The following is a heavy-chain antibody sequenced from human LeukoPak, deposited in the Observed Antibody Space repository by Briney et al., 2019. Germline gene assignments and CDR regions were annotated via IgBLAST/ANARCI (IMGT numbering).Heavy chain of an antibody. V-gene: IGHV4-4*02. D-gene: IGHD3-9*01. CDR3: GKTDIYFNPIDY. CDR1: GVSISSSEW. J-gene: IGHJ4*02. Sequence: SETLSLTCAVSGVSISSSEWWSLGRPPPGQGLEWIGEIHRDGRTRYNPSLQTRVTMSIDYSKNQISLEVTSVTAADTAIYYCGKTDIYFNPIDYWGPGSLVTVSS. CDR2: IHRDGRT.